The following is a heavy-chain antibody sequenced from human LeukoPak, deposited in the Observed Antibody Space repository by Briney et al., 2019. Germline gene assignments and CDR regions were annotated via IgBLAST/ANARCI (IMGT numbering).Heavy chain of an antibody. Sequence: PSETLSLTCTGSGVSISSYYWSWIRQPPGNGLEWSVYIYYSGSTNYKPSLQSRVTISVDTSKNQFYLKLSSVTAADTAVYYCARDTAVIPWGAFDIWGQGTMVTVSS. CDR2: IYYSGST. D-gene: IGHD6-19*01. V-gene: IGHV4-59*01. CDR3: ARDTAVIPWGAFDI. J-gene: IGHJ3*02. CDR1: GVSISSYY.